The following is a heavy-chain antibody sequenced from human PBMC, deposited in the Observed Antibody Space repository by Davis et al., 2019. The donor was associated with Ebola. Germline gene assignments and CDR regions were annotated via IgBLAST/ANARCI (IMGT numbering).Heavy chain of an antibody. Sequence: MPGGSLRLSCAVYGGSFSGYYWSWIRQLPGKGLEWIGEIKHSGSTNYNPSLKSRVTISVDTSKNQFSLKLSSVTAADTAVYYCARLADYYYYGMDVWGQGTTVTVSS. CDR2: IKHSGST. CDR1: GGSFSGYY. J-gene: IGHJ6*02. CDR3: ARLADYYYYGMDV. V-gene: IGHV4-34*01. D-gene: IGHD6-6*01.